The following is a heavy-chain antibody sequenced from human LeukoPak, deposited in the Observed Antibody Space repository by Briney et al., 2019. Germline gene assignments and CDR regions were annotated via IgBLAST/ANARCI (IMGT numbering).Heavy chain of an antibody. J-gene: IGHJ6*03. D-gene: IGHD3-10*01. CDR2: VYYTGST. CDR1: AGTISSYY. V-gene: IGHV4-59*13. Sequence: SETLSLTCTVSAGTISSYYWSWIRQPPGKGLEWIGYVYYTGSTNYSPSLKSRVTISVDTSKNQLSLKLNSVTAADTAVYYCARDNIRGVIHYYYMDVWGKGTTVTVSS. CDR3: ARDNIRGVIHYYYMDV.